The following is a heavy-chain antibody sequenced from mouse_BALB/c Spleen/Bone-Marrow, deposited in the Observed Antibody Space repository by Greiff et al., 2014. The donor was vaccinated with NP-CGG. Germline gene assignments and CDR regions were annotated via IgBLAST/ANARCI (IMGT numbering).Heavy chain of an antibody. V-gene: IGHV1-18*01. Sequence: EVQLQQSGPELVKPGASMKISCKASGYSFTGYTMNWVKQSHGKSLEWIGLINPYNGGTSYNQKFKGKATLTVDKSSNTACMELLSLTSEDSAVYYCTRMDGNYLYYYAMDYWGQGTSVTVSS. CDR1: GYSFTGYT. D-gene: IGHD2-1*01. J-gene: IGHJ4*01. CDR2: INPYNGGT. CDR3: TRMDGNYLYYYAMDY.